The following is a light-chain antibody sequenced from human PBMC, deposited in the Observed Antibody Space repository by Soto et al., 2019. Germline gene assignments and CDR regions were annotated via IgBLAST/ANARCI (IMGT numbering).Light chain of an antibody. V-gene: IGLV1-44*01. CDR1: SSNIGSNY. CDR3: AAWDDSLNGWV. CDR2: YNN. Sequence: QSVLTQPPSASGTPGQRVTISCSGRSSNIGSNYVYWYQQLPGTAPKLLIYYNNQRPSGVPDRFSGSKSGTSASLSKSDTSASLAISGLQSEDEADYYCAAWDDSLNGWVFGGGTKLTVL. J-gene: IGLJ3*02.